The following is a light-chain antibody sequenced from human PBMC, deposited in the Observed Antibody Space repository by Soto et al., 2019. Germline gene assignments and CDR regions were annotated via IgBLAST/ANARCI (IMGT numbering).Light chain of an antibody. J-gene: IGKJ1*01. CDR2: DAS. Sequence: TLTCRASQYIGSTIAWYQQRSGQAPRLLIFDASIRLPTVPARFSGSVSGTEFTLTISSLKPEDFAVYYCLQYRASDLSFGQETEVEIK. CDR3: LQYRASDLS. V-gene: IGKV3-15*01. CDR1: QYIGST.